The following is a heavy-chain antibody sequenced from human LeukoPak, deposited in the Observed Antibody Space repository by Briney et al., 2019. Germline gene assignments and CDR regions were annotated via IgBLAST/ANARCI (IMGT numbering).Heavy chain of an antibody. CDR3: AKFRGRGSGYHWRSYDAFDL. V-gene: IGHV4-59*08. J-gene: IGHJ3*01. CDR1: GGSIDSYY. Sequence: SETLSLTCTVSGGSIDSYYWNWIRQPPGKGLEWIGYIYYSGNTKYNPSLTGRVTISVDTSKNQFSLKLSSVTAADTAVYYCAKFRGRGSGYHWRSYDAFDLWGQGTTVTVSS. CDR2: IYYSGNT. D-gene: IGHD3-3*01.